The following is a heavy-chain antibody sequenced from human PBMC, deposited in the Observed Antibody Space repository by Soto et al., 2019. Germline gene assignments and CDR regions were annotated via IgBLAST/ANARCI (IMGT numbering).Heavy chain of an antibody. Sequence: SETLSLTCTVSCDSIRSYYWSWIRQPPGKGLEWIGYIYYSGYTSYNPSLKSRVTISVGTSKNQFSLKLNSVTAADTAVYYCARCFSGNYPSRPEEQYYFDSWGQGTLVTVSS. V-gene: IGHV4-59*01. D-gene: IGHD1-26*01. J-gene: IGHJ4*02. CDR1: CDSIRSYY. CDR2: IYYSGYT. CDR3: ARCFSGNYPSRPEEQYYFDS.